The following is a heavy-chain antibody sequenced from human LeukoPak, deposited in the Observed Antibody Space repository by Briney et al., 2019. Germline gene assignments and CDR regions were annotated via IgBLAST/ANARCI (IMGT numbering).Heavy chain of an antibody. CDR3: ARDRWPDY. D-gene: IGHD2-15*01. V-gene: IGHV3-21*01. CDR2: ISSSSSYI. CDR1: GFTFRSYG. Sequence: PGGSLRLSCAASGFTFRSYGMHWVRQAPGKGLEWVASISSSSSYIYYADSVKGRFTISRDNAKNSLYLQMNSLRAEDTAVYYCARDRWPDYWGQGTLVTVSS. J-gene: IGHJ4*02.